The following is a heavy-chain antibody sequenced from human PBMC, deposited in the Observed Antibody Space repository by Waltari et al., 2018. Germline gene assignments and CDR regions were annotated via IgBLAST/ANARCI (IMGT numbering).Heavy chain of an antibody. Sequence: QVQLQESGPGLVKPSETLSHTCAVSGYSISSGYYWGWIRQPPGKGLEWIGSYYHGGSTYYNPSRKSRVTISVDPSNNQFSLKLTAVTAADTAVYYCARAKTGYCSGGTCYSTFDIWGQGTMVTVAS. D-gene: IGHD2-15*01. CDR2: YYHGGST. V-gene: IGHV4-38-2*01. CDR1: GYSISSGYY. CDR3: ARAKTGYCSGGTCYSTFDI. J-gene: IGHJ3*02.